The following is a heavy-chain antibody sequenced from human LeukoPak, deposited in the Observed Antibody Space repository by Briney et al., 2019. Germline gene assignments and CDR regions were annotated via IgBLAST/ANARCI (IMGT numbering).Heavy chain of an antibody. CDR2: ISWNSGSI. Sequence: PGGSLRLSCAASGFTFDDYAMHWVRQAPGKGLEWVSGISWNSGSIGYADSVKGRFTISRDNAKNSLYLQMNSLRAEDTALYYCATDKYSSGWYGYFDYWGQGTLVTVSS. J-gene: IGHJ4*02. V-gene: IGHV3-9*01. D-gene: IGHD6-19*01. CDR1: GFTFDDYA. CDR3: ATDKYSSGWYGYFDY.